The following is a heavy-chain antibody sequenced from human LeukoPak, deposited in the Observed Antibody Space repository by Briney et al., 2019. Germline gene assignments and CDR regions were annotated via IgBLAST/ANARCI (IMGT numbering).Heavy chain of an antibody. V-gene: IGHV3-23*01. CDR2: VSGSGDRT. CDR1: GLTSSGYA. CDR3: AKDDGLVQTFDY. Sequence: GGSLRLSCAASGLTSSGYAMTWVRRAPGKGLEWVSSVSGSGDRTYYADSVKGRFSISRDNSKNTLYLQMNSLRAEDTAVYYCAKDDGLVQTFDYWGQGTLVTVSS. J-gene: IGHJ4*02. D-gene: IGHD6-19*01.